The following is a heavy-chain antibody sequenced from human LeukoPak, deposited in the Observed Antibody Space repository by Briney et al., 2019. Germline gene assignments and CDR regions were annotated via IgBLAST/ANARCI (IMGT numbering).Heavy chain of an antibody. V-gene: IGHV3-11*04. CDR1: GFTFSDYY. J-gene: IGHJ6*03. CDR2: ISSSCSTI. Sequence: PGGSLRLSCAASGFTFSDYYMSWIRMAPGKGLEWVSYISSSCSTIYYADSVKGRFTISRDNAKNSLYLPMNTLRAEDTAVYYCARDLVWFGEPKGYYNYMDVWGKGNTVTVSS. D-gene: IGHD3-10*01. CDR3: ARDLVWFGEPKGYYNYMDV.